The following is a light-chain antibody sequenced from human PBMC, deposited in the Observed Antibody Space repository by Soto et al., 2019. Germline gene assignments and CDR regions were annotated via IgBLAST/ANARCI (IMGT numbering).Light chain of an antibody. CDR2: DAS. CDR3: QQYDYLPYT. CDR1: QDIKRN. Sequence: DIQMTQSPSSLSASVGARVTITCQASQDIKRNMNWFQQRPGEAPQLLIYDASKLETGVPSRFSGSGSGTDFTFTITSLQPDDVATYFCQQYDYLPYTFGQGTKLEIK. J-gene: IGKJ2*01. V-gene: IGKV1-33*01.